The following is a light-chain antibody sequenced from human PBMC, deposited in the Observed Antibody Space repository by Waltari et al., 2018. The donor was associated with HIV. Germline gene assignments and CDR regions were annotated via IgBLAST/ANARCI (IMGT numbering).Light chain of an antibody. V-gene: IGKV1-13*02. CDR3: QQFNTYPIT. Sequence: AIQLTQSPSSLSASVGDRVTITCRASQGLRSALAWFQQKPGKTPKLLIYDASSFDSGVPSRFSGSGSGADFTLTISSLQPEDFATYYCQQFNTYPITFGQGTRLEIK. J-gene: IGKJ5*01. CDR1: QGLRSA. CDR2: DAS.